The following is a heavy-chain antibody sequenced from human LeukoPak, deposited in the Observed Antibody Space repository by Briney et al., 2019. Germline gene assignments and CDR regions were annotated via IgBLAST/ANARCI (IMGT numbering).Heavy chain of an antibody. J-gene: IGHJ4*02. D-gene: IGHD3-22*01. CDR1: GYTFTGYY. CDR2: INPNSGGT. V-gene: IGHV1-2*02. CDR3: ARIFPYYYDSSCYSPPFDY. Sequence: GASVKVSCKASGYTFTGYYMHWVRQAPGQGLEWMGWINPNSGGTNYAQKFQGRVTMTRDTSISTAYMELSRLRSDDTAVYYCARIFPYYYDSSCYSPPFDYWGQGTLVTVSS.